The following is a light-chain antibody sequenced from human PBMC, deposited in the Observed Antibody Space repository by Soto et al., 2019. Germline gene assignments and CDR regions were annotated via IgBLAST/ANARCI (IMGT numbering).Light chain of an antibody. CDR1: SGHSTYI. V-gene: IGLV4-60*03. Sequence: QSVLTQSSSASASLGSSVKLTCTLSSGHSTYIISWHQHQPGKAPRYLMKLEGSGNYNKGSGVPDRFSGSSSGADRYLIIANLQSEDAADYHRDTWYSNSLILGVGTKLTVL. CDR2: LEGSGNY. J-gene: IGLJ2*01. CDR3: DTWYSNSLI.